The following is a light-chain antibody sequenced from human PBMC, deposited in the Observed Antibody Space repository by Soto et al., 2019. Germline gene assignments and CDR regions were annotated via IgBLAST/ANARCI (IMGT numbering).Light chain of an antibody. CDR1: SSDVGGYNY. V-gene: IGLV2-14*01. Sequence: QSAQTQPASVSGSPGQSITISCTGTSSDVGGYNYVSWYQQHPGKAPKLMIYDVSNRPSGVSNRFSGSKSGNTASLTISGLQAEDEADYYCSSYTSSSTHYVFGTGTKVTVL. CDR2: DVS. J-gene: IGLJ1*01. CDR3: SSYTSSSTHYV.